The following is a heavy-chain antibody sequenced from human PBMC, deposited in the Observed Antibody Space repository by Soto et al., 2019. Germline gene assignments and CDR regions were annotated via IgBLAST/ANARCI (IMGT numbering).Heavy chain of an antibody. CDR2: ISYDGSNK. Sequence: GSLRLSCAASGFTFSSYAMHWVRQAPGKGLEWVAVISYDGSNKYYADSVKGRFTISRDNSKNTLYLQMNSLRAEDTAVYYCARTVNTAMVTYYYGMDVWGQGTTVTVSS. J-gene: IGHJ6*02. V-gene: IGHV3-30-3*01. CDR1: GFTFSSYA. CDR3: ARTVNTAMVTYYYGMDV. D-gene: IGHD5-18*01.